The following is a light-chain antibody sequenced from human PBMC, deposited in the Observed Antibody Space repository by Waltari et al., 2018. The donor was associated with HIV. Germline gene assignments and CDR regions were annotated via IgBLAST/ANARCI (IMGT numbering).Light chain of an antibody. J-gene: IGLJ1*01. CDR3: SSYTSTSTGV. CDR2: EVS. CDR1: SSAVGGYNY. V-gene: IGLV2-14*01. Sequence: QSALTQPASVSGSPGQSITISCTGTSSAVGGYNYVSWYQQHPGKAPKVMIYEVSNRPSGVSKRFSGSKSGNTASLTISGLQAEDEADYYCSSYTSTSTGVFGTGTKVTVL.